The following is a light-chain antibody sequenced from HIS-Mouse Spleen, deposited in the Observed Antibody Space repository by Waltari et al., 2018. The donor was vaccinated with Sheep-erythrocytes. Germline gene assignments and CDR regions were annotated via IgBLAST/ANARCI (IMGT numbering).Light chain of an antibody. CDR2: DVS. V-gene: IGLV2-11*01. CDR1: SSDVGGDNY. Sequence: QSALTQPRSVSGSPGQSVTIPSTGTSSDVGGDNYVSWYQQHPGKAPKLMIYDVSKRPSGVPDRFSGSKSGNTASLTISGLQAEDEADYYCCSYAGSYNHVFATGTKVTVL. J-gene: IGLJ1*01. CDR3: CSYAGSYNHV.